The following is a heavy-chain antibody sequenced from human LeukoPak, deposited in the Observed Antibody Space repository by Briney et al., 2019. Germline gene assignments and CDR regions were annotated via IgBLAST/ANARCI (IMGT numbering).Heavy chain of an antibody. J-gene: IGHJ4*02. CDR2: ISSNGGST. Sequence: PGGSLRLSCAASGFTFGSYAMHWVRQAPGKGLEYVSAISSNGGSTYYANSVKGRFTISRDNSKNTLYLQMNSLRAEDTAVYYCARRAGAYSHPYDYWGQGTLVTVSS. CDR1: GFTFGSYA. V-gene: IGHV3-64*01. D-gene: IGHD4/OR15-4a*01. CDR3: ARRAGAYSHPYDY.